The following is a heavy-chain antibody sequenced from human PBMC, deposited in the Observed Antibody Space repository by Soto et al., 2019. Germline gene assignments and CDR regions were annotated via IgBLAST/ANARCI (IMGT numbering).Heavy chain of an antibody. CDR3: ARDEAYKWNDGGWFDP. Sequence: QVQLVQSGAEVKKPGASVKVSCKASGYTFTSYGISWVRQASGQGLEWMGWISAYNGNTKYAQKLQGRVTRTTDTSPSTAYMELRSPRSDDTAVYYCARDEAYKWNDGGWFDPWGQGTLVTVSS. D-gene: IGHD1-1*01. CDR1: GYTFTSYG. J-gene: IGHJ5*02. V-gene: IGHV1-18*01. CDR2: ISAYNGNT.